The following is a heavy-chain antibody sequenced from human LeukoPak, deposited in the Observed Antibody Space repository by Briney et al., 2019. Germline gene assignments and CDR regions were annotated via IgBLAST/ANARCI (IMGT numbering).Heavy chain of an antibody. CDR1: GFTVSSNY. Sequence: GGSLRLSCAASGFTVSSNYMSWVRQAPGKVLEWVSVIYSGGSTYYADSVKGRFTISRDNAKNSLNLQMNSLRAEDTGLYYCARGGGYDSYDYWGQGTLVSVSS. CDR2: IYSGGST. J-gene: IGHJ4*02. V-gene: IGHV3-53*01. D-gene: IGHD5-12*01. CDR3: ARGGGYDSYDY.